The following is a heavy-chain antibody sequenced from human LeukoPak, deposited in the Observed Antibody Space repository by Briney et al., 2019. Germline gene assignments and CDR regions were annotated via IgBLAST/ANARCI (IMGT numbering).Heavy chain of an antibody. CDR2: IYYSRST. CDR1: GDSISDYY. V-gene: IGHV4-59*01. CDR3: ARVLARGMAVAGDAFDI. J-gene: IGHJ3*02. D-gene: IGHD6-19*01. Sequence: PSETLSLTCTVSGDSISDYYWSWIRQPPGKGLEWIGYIYYSRSTNYIPSLKSRVTISVDTSKNQFSLKLSSVTAADTAVYYCARVLARGMAVAGDAFDIWGQGTMVTVSS.